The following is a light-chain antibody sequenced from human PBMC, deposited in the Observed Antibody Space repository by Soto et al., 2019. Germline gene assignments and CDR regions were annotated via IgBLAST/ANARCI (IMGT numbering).Light chain of an antibody. V-gene: IGKV1-5*03. CDR3: QQYNDYSWT. CDR1: QSISAW. Sequence: DIQMTQSPSTLSASVGDSVSINCRASQSISAWLAWYQQKPGKAPRLLIYKASTLEIGVPSRFSGSGSGTEFTLTISSLQPDDVAIYYCQQYNDYSWTFSQGTKVDLK. CDR2: KAS. J-gene: IGKJ1*01.